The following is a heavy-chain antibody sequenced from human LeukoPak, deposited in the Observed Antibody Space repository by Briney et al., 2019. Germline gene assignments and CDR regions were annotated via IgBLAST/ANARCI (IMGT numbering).Heavy chain of an antibody. CDR2: IYYSGST. CDR3: ARLRYDSSGYRSSSYYFEY. CDR1: GGSISSYY. V-gene: IGHV4-59*01. D-gene: IGHD3-22*01. Sequence: KPSETLSLTCTVSGGSISSYYWNWIRQPPGKGLEWNGYIYYSGSTNYSPSLKSRVTISVDTSKNQFSLKLSAVTAADTAVYYCARLRYDSSGYRSSSYYFEYWGQGTLVTVSS. J-gene: IGHJ4*02.